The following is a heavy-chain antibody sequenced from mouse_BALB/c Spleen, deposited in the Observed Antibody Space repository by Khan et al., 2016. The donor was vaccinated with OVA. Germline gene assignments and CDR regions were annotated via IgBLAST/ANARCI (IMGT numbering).Heavy chain of an antibody. D-gene: IGHD6-2*01. CDR3: ARIDTTSLDC. Sequence: VQLQESGTELARPGTSVKLSCKASGYIFSDYYISWVKQRTGQGLEWMGEIYPGSGHTYYNENFKDKASLTAVKSSNTVYIQFCSLSSEDSVVYFCARIDTTSLDCWGQVSSLTVSS. J-gene: IGHJ2*02. CDR1: GYIFSDYY. V-gene: IGHV1-76*01. CDR2: IYPGSGHT.